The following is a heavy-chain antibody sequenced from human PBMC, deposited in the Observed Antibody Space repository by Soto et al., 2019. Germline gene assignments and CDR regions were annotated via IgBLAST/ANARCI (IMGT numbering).Heavy chain of an antibody. CDR1: GGSISSYY. Sequence: NPSETLSLTCTVSGGSISSYYWSWIRQPPGKGLEWIGYIYYSGSTYYNPSLKSRVTISVDTSKNQFSLKLSSVTAADTAVYYCARDRSALYGAARPSAVDGMDVWGQGTTVTVSS. D-gene: IGHD6-6*01. CDR3: ARDRSALYGAARPSAVDGMDV. V-gene: IGHV4-59*12. J-gene: IGHJ6*02. CDR2: IYYSGST.